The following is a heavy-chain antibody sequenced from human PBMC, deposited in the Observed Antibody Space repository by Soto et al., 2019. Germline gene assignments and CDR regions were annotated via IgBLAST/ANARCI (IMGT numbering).Heavy chain of an antibody. J-gene: IGHJ4*02. CDR3: AKGRYSKSYMRLLDL. V-gene: IGHV3-23*01. D-gene: IGHD3-9*01. Sequence: EEQLLVSGGSLVQPGGSLRLSCAGSGFTFSSYAMSWVRQAPGKGLEWVSSISGSGDETHYADSVKGRLTISRDNSENTEYLQSSSLRAEDTAIYYCAKGRYSKSYMRLLDLWGQGTLVTVSS. CDR2: ISGSGDET. CDR1: GFTFSSYA.